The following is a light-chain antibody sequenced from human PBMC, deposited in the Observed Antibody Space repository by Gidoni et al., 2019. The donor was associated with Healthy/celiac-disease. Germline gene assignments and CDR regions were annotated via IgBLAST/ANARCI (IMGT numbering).Light chain of an antibody. CDR2: KAS. CDR1: QSISIW. CDR3: QQYNSYPWT. Sequence: DIQMTQSPSTLSASVGDRVTITCRASQSISIWLAWYQQKPGKAPKLLIYKASSLESGVPSRFSGSGSGTELTLTISSLQPDDFATYYCQQYNSYPWTFGQGTKVEIK. V-gene: IGKV1-5*03. J-gene: IGKJ1*01.